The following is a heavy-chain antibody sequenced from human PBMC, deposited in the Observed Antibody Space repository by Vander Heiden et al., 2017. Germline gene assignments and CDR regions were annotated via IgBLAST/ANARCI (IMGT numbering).Heavy chain of an antibody. CDR1: GFTFDDYA. V-gene: IGHV3-9*01. Sequence: EVQLVESGGGLVQPGRSLRLSCAASGFTFDDYAMHWGRQAPGKGLGLVSGYSLDCWCIGYGDSWEGRFTLSRENAQNSLYLQNDSLEAEDTALYYCAKDISQPCRPPVYWGPGNLVNVSS. CDR2: YSLDCWCI. J-gene: IGHJ4*02. CDR3: AKDISQPCRPPVY.